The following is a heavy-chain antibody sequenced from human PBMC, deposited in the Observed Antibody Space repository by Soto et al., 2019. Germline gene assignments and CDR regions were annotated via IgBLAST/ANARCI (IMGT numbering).Heavy chain of an antibody. J-gene: IGHJ5*02. Sequence: QITLKESGPTLVKPTQTLTLTCTFSGFSLTTRGVGVGWIRQPPGKALECLALIYWDDDKRYSPSLQSRLSITKDPSENQVVLTMTNVDPVDTATYYCAHIPNYYQYDWFDPWGQGTLVSVSS. CDR3: AHIPNYYQYDWFDP. V-gene: IGHV2-5*02. CDR2: IYWDDDK. CDR1: GFSLTTRGVG. D-gene: IGHD3-16*01.